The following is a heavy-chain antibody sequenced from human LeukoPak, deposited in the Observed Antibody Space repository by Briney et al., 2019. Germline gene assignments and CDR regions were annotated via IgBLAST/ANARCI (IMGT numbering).Heavy chain of an antibody. J-gene: IGHJ4*02. D-gene: IGHD3-10*01. Sequence: GGSLRLSSAASGFTFSSYGMHWVRQAPGKGLEWVAFIRYDGSDKYYADSVKGRFTISRDNSKNTLYLQMNSLRVEDTAVYYCAKNYGFDYWGQGTLVTVSS. CDR2: IRYDGSDK. CDR3: AKNYGFDY. V-gene: IGHV3-30*02. CDR1: GFTFSSYG.